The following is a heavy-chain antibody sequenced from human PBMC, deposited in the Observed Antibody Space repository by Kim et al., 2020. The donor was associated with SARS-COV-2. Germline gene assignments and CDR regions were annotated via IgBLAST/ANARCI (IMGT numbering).Heavy chain of an antibody. D-gene: IGHD2-2*02. V-gene: IGHV4-59*01. CDR3: ARDAAYIDAFDI. CDR1: GGSISSYY. CDR2: IYYSGST. Sequence: SETLSLTCTVSGGSISSYYWSWIRQPPGKGLEWIGYIYYSGSTNYNPSLKSRVTISVDTSKNQFSLKLSSVTAADTAVYYCARDAAYIDAFDIWGQGTMVTVSS. J-gene: IGHJ3*02.